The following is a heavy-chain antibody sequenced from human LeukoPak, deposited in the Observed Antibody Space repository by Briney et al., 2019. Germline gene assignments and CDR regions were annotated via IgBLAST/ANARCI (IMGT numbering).Heavy chain of an antibody. CDR1: GYTFTGYY. CDR2: INPNSGGT. V-gene: IGHV1-2*02. J-gene: IGHJ6*03. Sequence: ASVKVSCKASGYTFTGYYMHWVRQAPGQGLEWMGWINPNSGGTNYAQKFQGRVTMTRDTSISTAYMDLSSLRSDDTAVYYCARGCQYQLLIYFYYMDVWGKGTTVTVSS. D-gene: IGHD2-2*01. CDR3: ARGCQYQLLIYFYYMDV.